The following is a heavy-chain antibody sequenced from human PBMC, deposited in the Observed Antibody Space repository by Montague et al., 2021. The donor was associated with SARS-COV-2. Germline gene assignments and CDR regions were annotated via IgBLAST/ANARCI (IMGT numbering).Heavy chain of an antibody. J-gene: IGHJ6*02. CDR1: GGAINSSNW. Sequence: SETLSLTCVVSGGAINSSNWWSWVRQPPGKGLEWIGEIYHWGSTNYNPPLKSRVTISIDKSTNQLSLKLSSVTAADTAVYYCARVLGVCSGANCYSSGMDVWGQGTTVTVSS. D-gene: IGHD2-15*01. CDR2: IYHWGST. CDR3: ARVLGVCSGANCYSSGMDV. V-gene: IGHV4-4*02.